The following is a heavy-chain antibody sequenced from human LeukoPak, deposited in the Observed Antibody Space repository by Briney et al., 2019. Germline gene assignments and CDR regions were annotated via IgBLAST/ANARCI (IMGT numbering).Heavy chain of an antibody. CDR3: ARGLYGGFDIDY. D-gene: IGHD5-12*01. CDR2: IWYDGSNK. V-gene: IGHV3-33*01. CDR1: GFTLSIYG. J-gene: IGHJ4*02. Sequence: GGSLRHSCAGSGFTLSIYGMHWVRQAPGKGRPWVAVIWYDGSNKDYADYVKGRFTISRDNSKNMLYLQMNSLRAEDTAVYYCARGLYGGFDIDYWGQGTLVTVSS.